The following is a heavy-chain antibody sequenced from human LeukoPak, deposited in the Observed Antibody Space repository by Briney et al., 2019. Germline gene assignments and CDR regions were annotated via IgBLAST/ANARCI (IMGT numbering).Heavy chain of an antibody. CDR2: ISSISSTI. J-gene: IGHJ4*02. V-gene: IGHV3-48*01. CDR1: GFTFNGYG. Sequence: GGSLRLSCTASGFTFNGYGMNWVRQAPGKGLEWVSYISSISSTIYYSDSVKSRFTISRDNAKNSLYLQMNSLRAEDTAVYYCATGGSWNYLDYWGQGTLVTVSS. D-gene: IGHD6-25*01. CDR3: ATGGSWNYLDY.